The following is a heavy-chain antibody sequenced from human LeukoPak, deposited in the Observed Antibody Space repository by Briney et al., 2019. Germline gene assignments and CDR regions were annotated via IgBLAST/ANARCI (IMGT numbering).Heavy chain of an antibody. V-gene: IGHV3-7*03. D-gene: IGHD2-2*02. Sequence: GVSLRLSCAASGFTFSTYCMIWVRQAPGKGLECVANIKRDGSEKYYVDSVKGRFTIFRDDAKSSLYLQMNSLRAEDTAVYFCARVYTGNRWHFDYWGQGTLVTVSS. CDR2: IKRDGSEK. J-gene: IGHJ4*02. CDR1: GFTFSTYC. CDR3: ARVYTGNRWHFDY.